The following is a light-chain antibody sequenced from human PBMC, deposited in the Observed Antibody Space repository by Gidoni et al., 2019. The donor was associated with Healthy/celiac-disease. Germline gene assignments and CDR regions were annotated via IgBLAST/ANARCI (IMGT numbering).Light chain of an antibody. Sequence: SYELTQPPSVSVSPGQTASLTCSGDKLGDKYACWYQHKPGQSPVLVIYQDSKRPSGIPERFSGSNSGNTATLTISGTQAMDEADYYCQAWDSSTDVVVGGGTKLTVL. V-gene: IGLV3-1*01. CDR3: QAWDSSTDVV. CDR2: QDS. CDR1: KLGDKY. J-gene: IGLJ2*01.